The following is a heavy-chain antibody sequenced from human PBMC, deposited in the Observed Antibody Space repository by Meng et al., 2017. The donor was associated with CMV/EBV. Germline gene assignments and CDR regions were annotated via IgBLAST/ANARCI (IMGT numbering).Heavy chain of an antibody. D-gene: IGHD3-10*01. Sequence: GESLKISCAASGFTFSSYSMNWVRQALGKGLEWVSSISSSSSYIYYADSVKGRFTISRDNAKNSLYLQMNSLRAEDTAVYYCARGRWFGELSWFDPWGQGTLVTVSS. CDR3: ARGRWFGELSWFDP. J-gene: IGHJ5*02. CDR1: GFTFSSYS. CDR2: ISSSSSYI. V-gene: IGHV3-21*01.